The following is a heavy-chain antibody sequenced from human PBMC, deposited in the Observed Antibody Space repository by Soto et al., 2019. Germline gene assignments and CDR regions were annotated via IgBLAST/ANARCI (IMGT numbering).Heavy chain of an antibody. CDR2: INHSGST. CDR1: GGSFSGYY. J-gene: IGHJ6*02. Sequence: SETLSLTCAVYGGSFSGYYWSWIRQPPGKGLEWIGEINHSGSTNYNPSLKSRVTISVDTSKNQFSLKLSSVTAADTAVYYCARGSRDFWSGIYYYYGMDVWGQGTTVTVSS. CDR3: ARGSRDFWSGIYYYYGMDV. D-gene: IGHD3-3*01. V-gene: IGHV4-34*01.